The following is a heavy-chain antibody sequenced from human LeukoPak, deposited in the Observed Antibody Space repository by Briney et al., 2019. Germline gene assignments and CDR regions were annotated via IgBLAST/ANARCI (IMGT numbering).Heavy chain of an antibody. CDR3: ARAHQIGSQLVHPYYYYGMDV. CDR1: GYTFTSYG. V-gene: IGHV1-18*01. Sequence: ASVKVSCKASGYTFTSYGISWVRQAPGQGLEWMGWISAYNGNTNYAQKLQGRVTMTTDTSTSTAYMELRSLRSDDTAVYYCARAHQIGSQLVHPYYYYGMDVWGQGTTVTVSS. CDR2: ISAYNGNT. D-gene: IGHD6-13*01. J-gene: IGHJ6*02.